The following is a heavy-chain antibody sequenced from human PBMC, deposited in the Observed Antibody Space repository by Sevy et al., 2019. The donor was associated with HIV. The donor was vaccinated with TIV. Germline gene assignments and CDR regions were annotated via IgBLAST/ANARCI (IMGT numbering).Heavy chain of an antibody. J-gene: IGHJ6*02. CDR3: ARDPVDLEIRNGQLVPRSRYYYYYGMDV. CDR2: ISYDGSNT. CDR1: GFTFSSYA. V-gene: IGHV3-30-3*01. Sequence: GGSLRLSCAASGFTFSSYAMHWVRQAPGKGLEWVAVISYDGSNTYYADSVKGRFTISRDNSKNTLYLQMNSLGAEDTAVYYCARDPVDLEIRNGQLVPRSRYYYYYGMDVWGQGTTVTVSS. D-gene: IGHD6-6*01.